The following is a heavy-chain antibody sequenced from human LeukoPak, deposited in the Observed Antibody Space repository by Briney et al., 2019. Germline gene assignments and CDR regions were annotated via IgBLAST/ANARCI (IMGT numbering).Heavy chain of an antibody. CDR1: GFTFTNAW. CDR2: IKSKTDGGTT. J-gene: IGHJ4*02. Sequence: GGSLRLSCAASGFTFTNAWMSWVRQAPGKGLEWVGRIKSKTDGGTTDYAAPVKGRFTISRDDSKNTLYLQMNSLKIEDTAVYYCTTVTPWIQLWLVYWGQGTLVTVSS. CDR3: TTVTPWIQLWLVY. V-gene: IGHV3-15*01. D-gene: IGHD5-18*01.